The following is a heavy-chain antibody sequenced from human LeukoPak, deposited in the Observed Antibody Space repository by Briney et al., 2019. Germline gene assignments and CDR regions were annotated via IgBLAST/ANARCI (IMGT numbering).Heavy chain of an antibody. V-gene: IGHV4-4*07. J-gene: IGHJ4*02. Sequence: SETLSLTCTVSGGSISTYYWTWIRQPAGKGLEWVGRILNGGSTTYNPSLKSRVIISLETSKNQFSLKLNSVTAADTAVYYCSRENGAFSPFGYWGQGTLVTVLS. CDR3: SRENGAFSPFGY. D-gene: IGHD2-8*01. CDR1: GGSISTYY. CDR2: ILNGGST.